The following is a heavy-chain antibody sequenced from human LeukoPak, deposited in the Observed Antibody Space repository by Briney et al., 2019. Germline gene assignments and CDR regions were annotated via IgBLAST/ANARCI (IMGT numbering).Heavy chain of an antibody. D-gene: IGHD6-6*01. CDR2: IVPIFGTA. V-gene: IGHV1-69*13. CDR3: ARDGYIAARPASYYYYYMDV. J-gene: IGHJ6*03. CDR1: GGTFSSYA. Sequence: SVKVSCKASGGTFSSYAISWVRQAPGQGLEWMGGIVPIFGTANYAQRFQGRVTITADESTSTAYMELSSLRSEDTAVYYCARDGYIAARPASYYYYYMDVWGKGTTVTVSS.